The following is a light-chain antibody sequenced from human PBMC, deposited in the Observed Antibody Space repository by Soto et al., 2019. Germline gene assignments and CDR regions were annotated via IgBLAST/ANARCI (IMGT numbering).Light chain of an antibody. CDR3: QQYGSSPWT. Sequence: EIVLTQSPGTLSLSPGERATLSCRASQSVSSGYLAWYQQKPGQAPRLLIYGASTRATGIPNRFSGSGSGTDFTLTISRLEPEDFAVYYCQQYGSSPWTFGQGTKVAIQ. CDR2: GAS. J-gene: IGKJ1*01. CDR1: QSVSSGY. V-gene: IGKV3-20*01.